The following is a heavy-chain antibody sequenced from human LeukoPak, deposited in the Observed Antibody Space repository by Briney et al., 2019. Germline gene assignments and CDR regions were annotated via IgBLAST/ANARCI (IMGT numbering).Heavy chain of an antibody. V-gene: IGHV1-69*04. CDR1: GGTFSSYA. CDR3: ARDTPYGSGSYYNGIEYFQH. CDR2: IIHILGIA. Sequence: GASVKVSCKASGGTFSSYAISWVRQAPGQGLEWMGRIIHILGIANYAQKFQGRVTITADNSTSTAYMELSSLRSEDTAVYYCARDTPYGSGSYYNGIEYFQHWGQGTLVTVSS. J-gene: IGHJ1*01. D-gene: IGHD3-10*01.